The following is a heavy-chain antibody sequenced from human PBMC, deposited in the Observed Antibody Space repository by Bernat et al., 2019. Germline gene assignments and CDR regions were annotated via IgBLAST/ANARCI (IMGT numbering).Heavy chain of an antibody. J-gene: IGHJ6*02. V-gene: IGHV3-33*01. D-gene: IGHD2-2*03. CDR3: ARVMAIVVGGVFYYYGMDV. CDR1: GFTFSSYG. Sequence: QVQLVESGGGVVQPGRSLGLSCAASGFTFSSYGMHWVRQAPGKGLEWVAVIWYDGSNKYYADSVKGRFTISRDNSKNTLYLQMNSLRAEDTAVYYCARVMAIVVGGVFYYYGMDVWGQGTTVTVSS. CDR2: IWYDGSNK.